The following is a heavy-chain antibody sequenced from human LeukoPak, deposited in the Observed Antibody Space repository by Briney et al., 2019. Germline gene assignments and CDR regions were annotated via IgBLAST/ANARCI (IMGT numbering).Heavy chain of an antibody. CDR3: ARTRSFTDAFDI. Sequence: GGSLRLSCAASGFTFSSYSMNWVRQAPGKGLEWVSSISSSSSYIYYADSVKGRFTISRDNAKNSLYLQMNSLRAEDTAVYYCARTRSFTDAFDIWGQGTMVTVSS. V-gene: IGHV3-21*01. CDR1: GFTFSSYS. J-gene: IGHJ3*02. CDR2: ISSSSSYI.